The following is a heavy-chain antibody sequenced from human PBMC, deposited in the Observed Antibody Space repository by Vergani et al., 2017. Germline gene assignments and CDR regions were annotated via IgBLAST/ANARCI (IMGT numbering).Heavy chain of an antibody. CDR1: GGSISSYY. J-gene: IGHJ4*02. Sequence: QVQLQESGPGLVKPSETLSLTCTVSGGSISSYYWSWIRQPPGKGLEWFGYIYYSGSTNYNPSLKRRVTISVDNSKNQFSLKLSSVTAADTAVYYCALDSSGYYRFDYWGQGTLVTVSS. D-gene: IGHD3-22*01. CDR3: ALDSSGYYRFDY. CDR2: IYYSGST. V-gene: IGHV4-59*01.